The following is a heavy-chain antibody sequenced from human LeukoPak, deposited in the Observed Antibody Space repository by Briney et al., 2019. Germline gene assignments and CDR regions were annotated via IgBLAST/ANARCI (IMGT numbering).Heavy chain of an antibody. Sequence: GASVKVSCKASGGTFSSYAISWMRQAPGQGLEWMGGIIPIFGTANYAQKFQGRVTITADESTSTAYMELSSLRSEDTAVYYCARDLYHDYCGNSGDYWGQGTLVTVSS. V-gene: IGHV1-69*13. CDR3: ARDLYHDYCGNSGDY. D-gene: IGHD4-23*01. CDR2: IIPIFGTA. CDR1: GGTFSSYA. J-gene: IGHJ4*02.